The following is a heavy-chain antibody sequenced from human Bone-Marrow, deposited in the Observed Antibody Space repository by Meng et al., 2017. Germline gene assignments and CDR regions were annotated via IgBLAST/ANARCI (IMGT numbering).Heavy chain of an antibody. J-gene: IGHJ6*02. CDR2: INASNGNT. Sequence: ASVKVSCKASGYTFTSYGISWVRQAPGQRLEWMGWINASNGNTKYSQKFQGRVTITRDTSASTAYMELSSLRSEDTAVYYCAVAGRYYYYYGMDVWGQGTTVTVSS. CDR3: AVAGRYYYYYGMDV. CDR1: GYTFTSYG. V-gene: IGHV1-3*01. D-gene: IGHD6-19*01.